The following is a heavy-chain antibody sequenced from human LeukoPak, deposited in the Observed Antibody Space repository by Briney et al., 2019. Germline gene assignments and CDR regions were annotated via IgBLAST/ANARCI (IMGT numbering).Heavy chain of an antibody. CDR3: ARDGEYGDSQGGYYYYYGMDV. D-gene: IGHD4-17*01. V-gene: IGHV4-4*07. CDR2: IYTSGST. J-gene: IGHJ6*02. Sequence: SETLSLTCTVSGGSINNYYWSWIRQPAGKGLEWVGRIYTSGSTNYNPSLESRVTISVDMSRNQFSLNVYSVTAADTAVYYCARDGEYGDSQGGYYYYYGMDVWGQGTTVTVSS. CDR1: GGSINNYY.